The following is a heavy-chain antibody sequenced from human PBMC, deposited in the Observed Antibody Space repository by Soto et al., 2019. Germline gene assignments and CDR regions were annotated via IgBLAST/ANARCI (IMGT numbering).Heavy chain of an antibody. CDR2: IYDSGST. J-gene: IGHJ6*02. D-gene: IGHD4-17*01. Sequence: QVQLQESGPGLMKPSQTLSLTCTVSGGPITNYWSWIRQHPGKGLEWIGYIYDSGSTYYNPSLKSRVTMSLDTSKNQLSLKLTSVTAADTAVYYCARVNLDYVTGMDVWGQGTTVTVSS. V-gene: IGHV4-31*03. CDR1: GGPITNY. CDR3: ARVNLDYVTGMDV.